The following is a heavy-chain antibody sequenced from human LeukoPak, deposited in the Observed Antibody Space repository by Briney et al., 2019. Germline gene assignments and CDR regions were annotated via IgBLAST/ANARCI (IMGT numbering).Heavy chain of an antibody. CDR2: ISGSGGST. CDR3: AREGAYGSGSPYGFDP. D-gene: IGHD3-10*01. V-gene: IGHV3-23*01. Sequence: GGSLRLSCAASGFTFSSYAMSWVRQAPGKGLEWVSAISGSGGSTYYADSVKGRFTISRDNSKNTLYLQMDSLRAEDTAVYYCAREGAYGSGSPYGFDPWGQGTLVTVSS. J-gene: IGHJ5*02. CDR1: GFTFSSYA.